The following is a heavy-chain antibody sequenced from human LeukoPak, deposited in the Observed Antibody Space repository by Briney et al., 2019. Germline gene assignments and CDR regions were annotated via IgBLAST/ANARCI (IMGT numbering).Heavy chain of an antibody. CDR3: ARQQVVTAADYYFDY. V-gene: IGHV4-59*08. D-gene: IGHD2-21*02. CDR2: IYYSGST. Sequence: SETLSLTCTVSGGSISSYYWSWIRQPPGKGLEWIGYIYYSGSTNYNPSLKSRVTISLDTSKSQFSLKLTSVTAADTAVYYCARQQVVTAADYYFDYWGQGTLVTVSS. CDR1: GGSISSYY. J-gene: IGHJ4*02.